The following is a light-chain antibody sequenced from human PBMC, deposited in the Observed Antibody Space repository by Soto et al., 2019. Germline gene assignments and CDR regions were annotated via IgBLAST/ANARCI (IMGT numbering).Light chain of an antibody. CDR1: CSDVGGYNY. V-gene: IGLV2-14*03. CDR2: DVN. J-gene: IGLJ2*01. CDR3: SSHSSSSTLVV. Sequence: QSALTQPASMSGSHGQSITISCTGTCSDVGGYNYVSWYRQHPGKAPKLMIYDVNNRPSGVSNRFSGSKSGNTASLTISGLQAEDEADYYCSSHSSSSTLVVFGGGTKLTVL.